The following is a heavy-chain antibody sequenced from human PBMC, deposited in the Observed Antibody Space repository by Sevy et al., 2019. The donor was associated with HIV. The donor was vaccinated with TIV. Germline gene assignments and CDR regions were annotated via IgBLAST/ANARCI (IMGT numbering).Heavy chain of an antibody. J-gene: IGHJ6*02. V-gene: IGHV3-48*02. D-gene: IGHD3-3*01. CDR3: ARGGGSYDFWSGYSGGMDV. CDR1: GFTFSSYS. Sequence: GGSLRLSCAASGFTFSSYSMNWVRQAPGKGLEWVSYISSSSSTIYYADSVKGRFTISRDNAKNSLYLQMNSLRDEDTAGYYGARGGGSYDFWSGYSGGMDVWGQGTTVTVSS. CDR2: ISSSSSTI.